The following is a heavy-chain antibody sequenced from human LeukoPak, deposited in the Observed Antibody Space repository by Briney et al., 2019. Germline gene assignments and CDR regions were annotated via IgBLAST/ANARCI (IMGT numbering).Heavy chain of an antibody. J-gene: IGHJ3*02. V-gene: IGHV4-59*01. CDR2: MYYSGST. CDR3: ARASGLPYHAFDI. CDR1: GGSFSSYY. Sequence: SETLSLTCAVYGGSFSSYYWSWIRQPPGKGLEWIGYMYYSGSTNYNPSLKSRVTISVDTSKNQFSLKLSSVTAADTAVYYCARASGLPYHAFDIWGQGTMVTVSS. D-gene: IGHD3-9*01.